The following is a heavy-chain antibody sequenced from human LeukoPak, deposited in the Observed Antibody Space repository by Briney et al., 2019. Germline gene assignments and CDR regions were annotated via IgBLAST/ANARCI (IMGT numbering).Heavy chain of an antibody. CDR3: ARDEGGRGRYYFDY. D-gene: IGHD2-15*01. Sequence: SETLSLTCPVSGGSISSYYWSWIRQPPGKGLEWIGDIYYSGSTNYNPSLKSRVTISVNTSKNQFTLKLSSVTAADTAVYYCARDEGGRGRYYFDYWGQGTLVTVSS. CDR2: IYYSGST. V-gene: IGHV4-59*01. J-gene: IGHJ4*02. CDR1: GGSISSYY.